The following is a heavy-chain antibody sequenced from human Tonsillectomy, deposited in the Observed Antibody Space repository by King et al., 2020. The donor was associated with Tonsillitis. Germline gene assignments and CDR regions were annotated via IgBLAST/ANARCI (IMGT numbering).Heavy chain of an antibody. V-gene: IGHV3-48*01. CDR2: ISFGSGNI. Sequence: VQLVESGGGLVQPGGSLRLSCAASGFTFSSYNMNWVRQAPGKGLEWVSYISFGSGNIYYADSGKGRFTISRDNAKNSRYLQMNSLRAEDTAVYYCARDQRPNGMDVWGQGTTVTVSS. CDR1: GFTFSSYN. J-gene: IGHJ6*02. CDR3: ARDQRPNGMDV.